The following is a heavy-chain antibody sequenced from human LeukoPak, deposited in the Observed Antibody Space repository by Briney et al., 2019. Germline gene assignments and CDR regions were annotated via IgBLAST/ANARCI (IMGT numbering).Heavy chain of an antibody. CDR2: INPKSGAT. Sequence: ASVKVSCKASGGTFSSYAISWVRQAPGQGLEWMGWINPKSGATNYAQRFQGRVTMTSDTSIATAYMELSSLRSDDTAVYRCLRDRPLGVAWGQGTLVTVSS. CDR3: LRDRPLGVA. CDR1: GGTFSSYA. J-gene: IGHJ4*02. D-gene: IGHD3-16*01. V-gene: IGHV1-2*02.